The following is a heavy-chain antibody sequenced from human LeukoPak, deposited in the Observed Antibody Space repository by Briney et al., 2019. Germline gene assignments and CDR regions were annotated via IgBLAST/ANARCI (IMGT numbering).Heavy chain of an antibody. CDR3: AKEAMPLVVVAATVDY. Sequence: GGSLRLSCAASGFTFSSYAMSWVRQAPGKGLEWVSAISGSGGSTYYADSVKGRFTISRDNSKNTLYLQMNSLRAEDTAVYYCAKEAMPLVVVAATVDYWGQETLVTVSS. CDR1: GFTFSSYA. D-gene: IGHD2-15*01. CDR2: ISGSGGST. J-gene: IGHJ4*02. V-gene: IGHV3-23*01.